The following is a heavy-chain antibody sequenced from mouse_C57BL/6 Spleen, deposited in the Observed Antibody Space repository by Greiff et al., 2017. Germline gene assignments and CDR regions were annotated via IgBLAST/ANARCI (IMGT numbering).Heavy chain of an antibody. CDR3: ARRLHYWYFDV. CDR1: GFTFSDYG. Sequence: EVKLMESGGGLVKPGGSLKLSCAASGFTFSDYGMHWVRQAPEKGLEWVAYISSGSSTIYYADTVKGRFTISRDNAKNTLFLQMTSLRSEDTAMYYCARRLHYWYFDVWGTGTTVTVSS. CDR2: ISSGSSTI. J-gene: IGHJ1*03. D-gene: IGHD2-10*01. V-gene: IGHV5-17*01.